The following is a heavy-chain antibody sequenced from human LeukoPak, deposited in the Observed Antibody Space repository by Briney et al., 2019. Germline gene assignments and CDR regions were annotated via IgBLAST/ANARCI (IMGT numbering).Heavy chain of an antibody. CDR1: GFTFSNAW. J-gene: IGHJ4*02. V-gene: IGHV3-23*01. CDR3: AKDYYGDF. CDR2: ISGSGVST. Sequence: GGSLRLSCAASGFTFSNAWMSWVRQAPGKGLEWVSGISGSGVSTYYADSVKGRFTISRDNSKTTLYLQMNSLRVEDTAVYYCAKDYYGDFWGQGTLVTVSS.